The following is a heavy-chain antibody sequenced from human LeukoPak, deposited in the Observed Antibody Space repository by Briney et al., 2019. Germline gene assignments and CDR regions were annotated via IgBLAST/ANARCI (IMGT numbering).Heavy chain of an antibody. CDR3: ARLLLGWFNYDILTGYPSSYYFDY. J-gene: IGHJ4*02. CDR2: TNRDGSGK. Sequence: GGSLRLSCAFSGFTFNTYWMTWVRQAPGQGLEWVANTNRDGSGKWYVDSVKGRFTISRDNAKNSLSLQLDSLRTEDTAVYYCARLLLGWFNYDILTGYPSSYYFDYWGQGTLVTVSS. D-gene: IGHD3-9*01. CDR1: GFTFNTYW. V-gene: IGHV3-7*01.